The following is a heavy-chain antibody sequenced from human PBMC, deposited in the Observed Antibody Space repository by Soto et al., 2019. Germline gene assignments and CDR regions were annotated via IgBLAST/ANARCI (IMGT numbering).Heavy chain of an antibody. CDR3: TRDKDLQPTVWGF. CDR2: VYYSGAT. J-gene: IGHJ4*02. V-gene: IGHV4-31*03. D-gene: IGHD3-16*01. CDR1: GDSMATGGHY. Sequence: SETLSLTCTVSGDSMATGGHYYNWIRQVPGKGLEWIGYVYYSGATHYTPSLRARATISRDTSKNQFSLRLISVTAADTALYYCTRDKDLQPTVWGFWGQGIQVTVSS.